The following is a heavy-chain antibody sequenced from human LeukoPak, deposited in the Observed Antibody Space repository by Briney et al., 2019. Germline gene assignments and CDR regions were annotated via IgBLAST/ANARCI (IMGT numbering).Heavy chain of an antibody. CDR2: INPNSGGT. J-gene: IGHJ2*01. D-gene: IGHD3-3*01. V-gene: IGHV1-2*02. CDR3: ATTYYDFWSGYRLNWYFDL. Sequence: ASVKVSCKASGYTFTGYYMHWVRQAPGQGLEWMGWINPNSGGTNYAQKFQGRVTMTRDTSISTAYMELSRLRSDDTAVHYCATTYYDFWSGYRLNWYFDLWGRGTLVTVSS. CDR1: GYTFTGYY.